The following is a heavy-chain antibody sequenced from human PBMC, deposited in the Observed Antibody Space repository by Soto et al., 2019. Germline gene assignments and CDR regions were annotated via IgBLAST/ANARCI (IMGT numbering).Heavy chain of an antibody. CDR3: ASTVDTAMVTAYYYYGMDV. Sequence: SVKVSCKASGGTFSSYAISWVRQAPGQGLEWMGGIIPIFGTANYAQKFQGRVTITADESTSTAYMELSSLRSEDTAVYYCASTVDTAMVTAYYYYGMDVWGQGTTVTVSS. CDR2: IIPIFGTA. D-gene: IGHD5-18*01. V-gene: IGHV1-69*13. CDR1: GGTFSSYA. J-gene: IGHJ6*02.